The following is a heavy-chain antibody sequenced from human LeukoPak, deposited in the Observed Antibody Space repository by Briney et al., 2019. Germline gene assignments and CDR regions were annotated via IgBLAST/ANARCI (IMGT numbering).Heavy chain of an antibody. Sequence: ASVKVSCKASGYTFTSYGISWVRQAPGQGLEWMGWISSYNGNTNYAQKLQGRVTMSTDTSTGTAYMELRSLRSDDTAVYYCAKPISGGLAVTADWFHPWGQGTLVVVSS. CDR3: AKPISGGLAVTADWFHP. D-gene: IGHD6-19*01. V-gene: IGHV1-18*01. CDR1: GYTFTSYG. J-gene: IGHJ5*01. CDR2: ISSYNGNT.